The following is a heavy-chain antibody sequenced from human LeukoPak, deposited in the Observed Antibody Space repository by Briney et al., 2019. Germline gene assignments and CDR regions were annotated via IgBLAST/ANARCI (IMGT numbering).Heavy chain of an antibody. D-gene: IGHD5-24*01. J-gene: IGHJ4*02. CDR3: VREGVEMATITFGY. CDR1: GFTFSSYS. Sequence: GGSLRLSCAASGFTFSSYSMNWVRQAPGKGLEWVSSISSSSSYIYYADSVKGRFTISRDNAKNSLYLQMNSLRAEDTAVYYCVREGVEMATITFGYWGQGTLVTVSS. V-gene: IGHV3-21*01. CDR2: ISSSSSYI.